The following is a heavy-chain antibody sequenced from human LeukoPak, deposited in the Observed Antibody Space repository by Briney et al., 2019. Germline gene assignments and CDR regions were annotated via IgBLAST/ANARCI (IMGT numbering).Heavy chain of an antibody. D-gene: IGHD6-19*01. Sequence: GASVKVSCKASGYTFTGYYMHWVRQAPGQGLEWMGWINPNSGGTNYAQKFQGRVAMTRDTSISTAYMELSRLRSDDTAVYYCARVRAVAGTSSPDYWGQGTLVTVSS. CDR1: GYTFTGYY. V-gene: IGHV1-2*02. CDR2: INPNSGGT. J-gene: IGHJ4*02. CDR3: ARVRAVAGTSSPDY.